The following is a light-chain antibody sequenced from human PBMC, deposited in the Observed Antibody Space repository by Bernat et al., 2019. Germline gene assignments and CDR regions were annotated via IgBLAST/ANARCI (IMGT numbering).Light chain of an antibody. CDR2: AAS. CDR3: QQSYSTPRT. Sequence: DIQMTQSPSSLSASVGDRVTITCRSSQSITRYLNWYQQKPGRAPKLLIYAASSLQSGVPSRFSCSGSGTDFTLTISSLQPEDFATYYCQQSYSTPRTCGQGTKVEIK. J-gene: IGKJ1*01. V-gene: IGKV1-39*01. CDR1: QSITRY.